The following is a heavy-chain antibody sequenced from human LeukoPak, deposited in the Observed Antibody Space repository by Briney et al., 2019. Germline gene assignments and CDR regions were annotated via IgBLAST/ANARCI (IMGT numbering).Heavy chain of an antibody. CDR1: GFTFSSYG. Sequence: GGSLRLSCAASGFTFSSYGMHWVRQAPGKGLEWVAVISYVGSNKYYADSVKGRFTISRDNSKNTLYLQMNSLRAEDTAVYYCAKPEEQQLVRSPPRAWGQGTLVTVSS. CDR2: ISYVGSNK. CDR3: AKPEEQQLVRSPPRA. V-gene: IGHV3-30*18. J-gene: IGHJ5*02. D-gene: IGHD6-13*01.